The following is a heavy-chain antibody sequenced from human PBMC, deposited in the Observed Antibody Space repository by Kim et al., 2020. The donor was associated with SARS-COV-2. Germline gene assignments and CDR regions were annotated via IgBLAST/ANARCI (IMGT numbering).Heavy chain of an antibody. CDR1: GFTFSSYG. V-gene: IGHV3-33*01. D-gene: IGHD5-12*01. J-gene: IGHJ6*02. CDR3: ARTGWLPYYYYGMDV. Sequence: GGSLRLSCAASGFTFSSYGMHWVRQAPGKGLEWVAVIWYDGSNKYYADSVKGRFTISRDNSKNTLYLQMNSLRAEDTAVYYCARTGWLPYYYYGMDVWGQGTRVTVPS. CDR2: IWYDGSNK.